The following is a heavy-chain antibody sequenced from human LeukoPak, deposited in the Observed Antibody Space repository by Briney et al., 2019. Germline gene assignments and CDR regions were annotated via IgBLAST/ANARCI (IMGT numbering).Heavy chain of an antibody. J-gene: IGHJ5*02. V-gene: IGHV4-39*01. CDR1: GGSISSSSYY. CDR2: IYYSGST. Sequence: SSETLSLTCTVSGGSISSSSYYWGWIRQPPGKGLEWIGSIYYSGSTYYNPSPKSRVTISVDTSKNQFSLKLSSVTAADTAVYYCARQGPSYSGYGWFDPWGQGTLVTVSS. D-gene: IGHD5-12*01. CDR3: ARQGPSYSGYGWFDP.